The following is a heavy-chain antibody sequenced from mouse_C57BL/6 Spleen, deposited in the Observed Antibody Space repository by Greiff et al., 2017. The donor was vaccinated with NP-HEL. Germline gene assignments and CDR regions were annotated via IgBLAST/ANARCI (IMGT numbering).Heavy chain of an antibody. D-gene: IGHD1-1*01. CDR2: FYPGSGSI. J-gene: IGHJ2*01. CDR3: ARELYYYGSSLGDSFDY. Sequence: VQLQQSGAELVKPGASVELSCKASGYTFTEYTIHWVKQRSGQGLEWIGWFYPGSGSIKYNEKFKDKATLTADKSSSTVYMELSRLTSEDSAVYFCARELYYYGSSLGDSFDYWGQGTTLTVSS. CDR1: GYTFTEYT. V-gene: IGHV1-62-2*01.